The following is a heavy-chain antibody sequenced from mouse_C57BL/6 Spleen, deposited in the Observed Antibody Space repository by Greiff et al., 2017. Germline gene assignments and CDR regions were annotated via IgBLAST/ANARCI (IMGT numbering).Heavy chain of an antibody. CDR1: GYAFSSYW. J-gene: IGHJ1*03. CDR3: ARYGDWYFDV. CDR2: IYPGDGDT. V-gene: IGHV1-80*01. D-gene: IGHD1-2*01. Sequence: LVESGAELVKPGASVKISCKASGYAFSSYWMNWVKQRPGKGLEWIGQIYPGDGDTNYNGKFKGKATLTADKSSSTAYMQLSSLTSEDSAVYFCARYGDWYFDVWGTGTTVTVSS.